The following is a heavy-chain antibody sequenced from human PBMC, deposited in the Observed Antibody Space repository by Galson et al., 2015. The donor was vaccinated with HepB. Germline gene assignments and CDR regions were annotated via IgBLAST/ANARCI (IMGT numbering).Heavy chain of an antibody. CDR2: IIPILGIA. V-gene: IGHV1-69*04. CDR1: GGTFSSYA. J-gene: IGHJ6*02. CDR3: ARDRDLDV. Sequence: SVKVSCKASGGTFSSYAISWVRQAPGQGLEWMERIIPILGIANYAQKFQGRVTITADKSTSTAYMELSSLRSEDTAVYYCARDRDLDVWGQGTTVTVSS.